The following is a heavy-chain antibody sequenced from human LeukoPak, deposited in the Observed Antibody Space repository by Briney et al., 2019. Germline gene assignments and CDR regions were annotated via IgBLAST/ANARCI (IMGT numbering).Heavy chain of an antibody. CDR2: IYTSGST. J-gene: IGHJ6*03. Sequence: SETLSLTCTVSGNSISSGDNYWSWIRQPAGKGLEWIGRIYTSGSTNYNPSLKSRVTISVDTSKTQFYLRLSSVTAADTAVYYCARDDSGSYYNFYYFYMDVWRRGTTVTISS. V-gene: IGHV4-61*02. CDR1: GNSISSGDNY. CDR3: ARDDSGSYYNFYYFYMDV. D-gene: IGHD3-10*01.